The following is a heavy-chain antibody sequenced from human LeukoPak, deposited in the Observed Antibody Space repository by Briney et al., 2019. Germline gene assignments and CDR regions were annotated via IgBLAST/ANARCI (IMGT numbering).Heavy chain of an antibody. Sequence: ASVKVSCKASGYTFTGYYMHWLRQAPVQGLEWMGRINPNSGGTNYAQKFQGRVTMTRDTSISTAYMELSRLRSDDTAVYYCARVLSSGSYSWFDPWGQGTLVTVSS. CDR1: GYTFTGYY. J-gene: IGHJ5*02. CDR3: ARVLSSGSYSWFDP. V-gene: IGHV1-2*06. CDR2: INPNSGGT. D-gene: IGHD1-26*01.